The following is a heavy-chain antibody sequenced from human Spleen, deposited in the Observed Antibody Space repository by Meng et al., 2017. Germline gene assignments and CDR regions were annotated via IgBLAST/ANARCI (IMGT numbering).Heavy chain of an antibody. CDR2: IFHSGST. J-gene: IGHJ4*02. Sequence: GSLRLSCAVSGGSITSSNWWSWVRQSPKKGLEWIGEIFHSGSTSYNPSLRSRVTISVDKSKNQFSLKLSSVTAADTAVYYCARLHSYGTLAYFDYWGQGTLVTVSS. CDR3: ARLHSYGTLAYFDY. V-gene: IGHV4-4*02. D-gene: IGHD5-18*01. CDR1: GGSITSSNW.